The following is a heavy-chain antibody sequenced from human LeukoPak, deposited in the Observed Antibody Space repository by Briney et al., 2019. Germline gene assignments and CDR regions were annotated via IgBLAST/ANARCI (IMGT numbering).Heavy chain of an antibody. D-gene: IGHD6-13*01. CDR3: ARDVEDQLVLYYFDY. CDR1: GYTFTGYY. CDR2: INPNSGGT. J-gene: IGHJ4*02. V-gene: IGHV1-2*02. Sequence: ASVKVSCKASGYTFTGYYMHWVRQALGQGLEWMGWINPNSGGTNYAQKFQGRVTMTRDTSISTAYMELSRLRSDDTAVYYCARDVEDQLVLYYFDYWGQGTLVTVSS.